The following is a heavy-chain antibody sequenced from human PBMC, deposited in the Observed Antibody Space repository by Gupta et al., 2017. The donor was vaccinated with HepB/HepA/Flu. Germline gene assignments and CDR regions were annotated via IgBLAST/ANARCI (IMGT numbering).Heavy chain of an antibody. Sequence: QVQLQQWGAGLLKPSETLSLTCAVYGGSFSGYYWSWIRQPPGKGLEWIGEINHSGSTNYNPSLKSRVTISVDTSKNQFSLKLSSVTAADTAVYYCARAPFRRAYCGGDCYSGAFDIWGQGTMVTVSS. V-gene: IGHV4-34*01. CDR2: INHSGST. D-gene: IGHD2-21*02. CDR3: ARAPFRRAYCGGDCYSGAFDI. CDR1: GGSFSGYY. J-gene: IGHJ3*02.